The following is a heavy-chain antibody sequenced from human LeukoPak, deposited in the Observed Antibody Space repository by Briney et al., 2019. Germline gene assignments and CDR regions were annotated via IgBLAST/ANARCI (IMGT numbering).Heavy chain of an antibody. CDR2: INHSGST. CDR3: ASHSSSWYDWFDP. D-gene: IGHD6-13*01. CDR1: GGSFSGYY. V-gene: IGHV4-34*01. J-gene: IGHJ5*02. Sequence: SETLSLTCAVYGGSFSGYYWSWIRQPPGKGLEWIGEINHSGSTNYNPSLKSRVTISVDTSKNQFSLKLSSVTAADTAVYYCASHSSSWYDWFDPWGQGTLVTVSS.